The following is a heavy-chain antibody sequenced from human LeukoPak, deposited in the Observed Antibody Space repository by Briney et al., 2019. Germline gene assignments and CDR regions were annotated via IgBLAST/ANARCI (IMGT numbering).Heavy chain of an antibody. CDR3: ARVRSGEWLFDY. V-gene: IGHV4-59*01. J-gene: IGHJ4*02. Sequence: PPETLSLTCTVSGGSISTYYWTWIRQPPGKGLEWIGYIYYSGSTNHNPSVKSRVTISVDTSKNQFSLKLSSVTAADTAVYYCARVRSGEWLFDYWGQGSLVTVSS. D-gene: IGHD3-10*01. CDR2: IYYSGST. CDR1: GGSISTYY.